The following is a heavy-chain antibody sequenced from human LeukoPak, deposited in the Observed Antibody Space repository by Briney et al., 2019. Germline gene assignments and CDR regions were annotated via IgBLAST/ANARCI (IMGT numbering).Heavy chain of an antibody. CDR2: INPSGGST. J-gene: IGHJ4*02. CDR3: ARGTKKQLWDY. D-gene: IGHD5-18*01. CDR1: GYTFTSYY. Sequence: ASVKVSCKASGYTFTSYYMHWVRQAPGQGLEWMGIINPSGGSTSYAQKFQGRVTITADKSTSTAYMELSSLRSEDTAVYYCARGTKKQLWDYWGQGTLVTVSS. V-gene: IGHV1-46*01.